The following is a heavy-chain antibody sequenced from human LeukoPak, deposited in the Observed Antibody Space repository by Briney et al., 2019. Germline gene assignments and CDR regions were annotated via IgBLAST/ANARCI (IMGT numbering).Heavy chain of an antibody. CDR1: GDSISSSY. V-gene: IGHV4-59*08. J-gene: IGHJ3*02. CDR3: GGRLGPLRCDAFDI. D-gene: IGHD5-12*01. Sequence: SETLSLTSTVSGDSISSSYWSWIRQPPGQGLEWIGYIYYTGSTNYNPSLNSRVTILLDTSKNQIALKQSSITAADTTVYYFGGRLGPLRCDAFDIWGQGTLVTVSS. CDR2: IYYTGST.